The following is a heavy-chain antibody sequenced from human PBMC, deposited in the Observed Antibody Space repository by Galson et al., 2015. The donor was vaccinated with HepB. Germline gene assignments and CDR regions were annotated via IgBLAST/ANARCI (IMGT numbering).Heavy chain of an antibody. J-gene: IGHJ5*02. Sequence: TLSLTCAVYGGSFSGYYWSWIRQPPGKGLEWIGEINHSGSTNYNPSLKSRVTISVDTSKNQFSLKLSSVTAADTAVYYCARLDHRHYYGSGSYYYRWFDPWGQGTLVTVSS. CDR2: INHSGST. CDR1: GGSFSGYY. D-gene: IGHD3-10*01. CDR3: ARLDHRHYYGSGSYYYRWFDP. V-gene: IGHV4-34*01.